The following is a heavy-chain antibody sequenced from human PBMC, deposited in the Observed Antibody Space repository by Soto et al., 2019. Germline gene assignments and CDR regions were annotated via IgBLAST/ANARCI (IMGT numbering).Heavy chain of an antibody. Sequence: PSESLSLTCTVSGASISSTNYYWGWVRQPPGKGLDWIGNIYYGGTTYYNPSLKSRVTISVDTTKNHFSLKVNSVTAADTAVYYCATFVVPASRPIDFDFWGPGTLVTVSS. D-gene: IGHD2-21*02. CDR3: ATFVVPASRPIDFDF. J-gene: IGHJ4*02. CDR1: GASISSTNYY. CDR2: IYYGGTT. V-gene: IGHV4-39*02.